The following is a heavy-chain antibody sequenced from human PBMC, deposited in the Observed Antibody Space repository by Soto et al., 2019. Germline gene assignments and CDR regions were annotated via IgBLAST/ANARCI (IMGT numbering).Heavy chain of an antibody. CDR2: IWDDGSHK. D-gene: IGHD6-19*01. Sequence: HVQLVESGGGVVQPGRSLRLSCAASGFTFSSYGMHWVRQAPGKGLEWVAVIWDDGSHKFYADSVKGRFTISRDNSKNTLYLQMNSLTAEDTAVYYCARDDDSSGNAFDIWGQGTMVTVSS. CDR3: ARDDDSSGNAFDI. J-gene: IGHJ3*02. V-gene: IGHV3-33*01. CDR1: GFTFSSYG.